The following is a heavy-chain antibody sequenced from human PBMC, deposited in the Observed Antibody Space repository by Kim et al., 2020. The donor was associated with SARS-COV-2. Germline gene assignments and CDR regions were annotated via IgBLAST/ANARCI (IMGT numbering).Heavy chain of an antibody. CDR2: INAGNGNT. Sequence: ASVKVSCKASGYTFTSYAMHWVRQAPGQRLEWMGWINAGNGNTKYSQKFQGRVTITRDTSASTAYMELSSLRSEDTAVYYCARANTIFGVRPLSMDVWGQGTTVTVSS. V-gene: IGHV1-3*01. CDR1: GYTFTSYA. D-gene: IGHD3-3*01. CDR3: ARANTIFGVRPLSMDV. J-gene: IGHJ6*02.